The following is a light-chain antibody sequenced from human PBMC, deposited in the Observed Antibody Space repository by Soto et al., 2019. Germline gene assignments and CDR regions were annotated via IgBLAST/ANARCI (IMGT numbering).Light chain of an antibody. CDR1: QGIRND. CDR3: QQYNTYSS. V-gene: IGKV1-17*01. Sequence: DIQMTQSPSSLSASLGDRVTITCRASQGIRNDLGWYQQKPGKAPRPLIYDASSLDSGVPSRFSGSGSGTEFTLTISSLQPDDFATYYCQQYNTYSSFGQGTKVDIK. CDR2: DAS. J-gene: IGKJ1*01.